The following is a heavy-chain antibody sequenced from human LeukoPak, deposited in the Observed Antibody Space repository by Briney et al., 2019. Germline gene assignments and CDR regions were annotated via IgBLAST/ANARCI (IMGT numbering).Heavy chain of an antibody. CDR2: ISWNSGSI. CDR3: AWGVTNLDAFDI. Sequence: PGRSPRLSCAASGFTFDDYAMHWVRQAPGKGLEWVSGISWNSGSIGYADSVKGRFTISRDNAKNSLYLQMNSLRAEDTAVYYCAWGVTNLDAFDIWGQGTMVTVSS. D-gene: IGHD4-17*01. J-gene: IGHJ3*02. CDR1: GFTFDDYA. V-gene: IGHV3-9*01.